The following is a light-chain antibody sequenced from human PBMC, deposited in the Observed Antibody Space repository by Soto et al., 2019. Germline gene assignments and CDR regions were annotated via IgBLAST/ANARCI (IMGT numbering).Light chain of an antibody. CDR1: SSNIGSNT. CDR3: AAWDDSLNGPNYV. Sequence: SVLTQPHSASGTPGQRVTISCSGSSSNIGSNTVNWYQQLPGTAPKLLIYSNNQRPSGVPDRFSGSKSGTSASLAISGLQSEDEADYYCAAWDDSLNGPNYVFGTGTKVTVL. V-gene: IGLV1-44*01. J-gene: IGLJ1*01. CDR2: SNN.